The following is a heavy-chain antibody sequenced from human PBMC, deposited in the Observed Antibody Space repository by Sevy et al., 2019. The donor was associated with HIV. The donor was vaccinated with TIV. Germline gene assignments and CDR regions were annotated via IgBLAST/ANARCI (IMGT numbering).Heavy chain of an antibody. D-gene: IGHD2-21*02. CDR3: AGDGLDGGNFEYFQH. J-gene: IGHJ1*01. CDR1: GFTFSNYA. Sequence: GGSLRLSCAASGFTFSNYALTWVRQAPGKGLDWVSSMTGSSTTIYYADSVKGRFTVSRDNSNNTLYLHINSLRAEDTAVYYGAGDGLDGGNFEYFQHWGQGTLVTVSS. V-gene: IGHV3-23*01. CDR2: MTGSSTTI.